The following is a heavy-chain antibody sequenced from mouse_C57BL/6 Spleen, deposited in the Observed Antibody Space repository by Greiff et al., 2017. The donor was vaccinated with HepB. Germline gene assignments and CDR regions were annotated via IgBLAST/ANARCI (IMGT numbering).Heavy chain of an antibody. CDR1: GYAFTNYL. J-gene: IGHJ3*01. V-gene: IGHV1-54*01. CDR2: INPGSGGT. D-gene: IGHD1-1*01. Sequence: QVQLQQSGAELVRPGTSVKVSCKASGYAFTNYLIEWVKQRPGQGLEWIGVINPGSGGTNYNEKFKGKATLTADKSSSTAYMQLSSLTSEDSAVYFCARRYGSSYGWFAYWGQGTLVTVSA. CDR3: ARRYGSSYGWFAY.